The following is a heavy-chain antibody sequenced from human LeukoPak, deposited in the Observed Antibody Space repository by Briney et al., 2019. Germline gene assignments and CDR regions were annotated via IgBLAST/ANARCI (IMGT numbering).Heavy chain of an antibody. V-gene: IGHV3-74*01. CDR3: ARDTAMVTDYYGMDV. CDR1: GFTFSSYW. J-gene: IGHJ6*02. CDR2: INSDGSST. Sequence: HPGGSLRLSCAASGFTFSSYWMHWVRQAPGKGLVWVSRINSDGSSTSYADSVKGRFTISRDNAKNTLYLQMNSLRAEDTAVYYCARDTAMVTDYYGMDVWGQGTTVTVSS. D-gene: IGHD5-18*01.